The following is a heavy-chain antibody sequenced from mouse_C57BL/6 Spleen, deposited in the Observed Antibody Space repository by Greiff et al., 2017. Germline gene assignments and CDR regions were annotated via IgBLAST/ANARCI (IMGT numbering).Heavy chain of an antibody. J-gene: IGHJ1*03. CDR1: GFTFSSYA. CDR3: TRVRRDGYDAGYFDV. Sequence: EVQLVESGEGLVKPGGSLKLSCAASGFTFSSYAMSWVRQTPEKRLEWVAYISSGGDYIYYADTVKGRFTISRDNARNTLYLQLSSLKSEDTAMYYCTRVRRDGYDAGYFDVWGTGTTVTVSS. V-gene: IGHV5-9-1*02. D-gene: IGHD2-2*01. CDR2: ISSGGDYI.